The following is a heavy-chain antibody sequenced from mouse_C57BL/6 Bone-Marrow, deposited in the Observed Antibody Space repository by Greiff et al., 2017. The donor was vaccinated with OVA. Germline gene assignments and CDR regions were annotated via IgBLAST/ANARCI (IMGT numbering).Heavy chain of an antibody. CDR3: ARFSDGFYYWYFDV. D-gene: IGHD2-3*01. CDR2: ISDGGSYT. J-gene: IGHJ1*03. V-gene: IGHV5-4*01. CDR1: GFTFSSYA. Sequence: EVQRVESGGGLVKPGGSLKLSCAASGFTFSSYAMSWVRQTPEKRLEWVATISDGGSYTYYPDNVKGRFTISRDNAKNNLYLQMSHLKSEDTAMYYCARFSDGFYYWYFDVWGTGTTVTVSS.